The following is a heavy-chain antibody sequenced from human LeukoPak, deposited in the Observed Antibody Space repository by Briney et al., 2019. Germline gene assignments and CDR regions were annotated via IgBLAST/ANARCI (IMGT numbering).Heavy chain of an antibody. CDR3: ASNPDFGVVNTYYFDY. V-gene: IGHV1-69*13. D-gene: IGHD3-3*01. CDR2: IIPIFGTA. J-gene: IGHJ4*02. Sequence: ASVKVSCKASGGTFSSYAISWVRQAPGQGLEWMGGIIPIFGTANYAQKFQGRVTITADESTSTAYMELSSLRSEDTAVYYCASNPDFGVVNTYYFDYWGQGTLVTVSS. CDR1: GGTFSSYA.